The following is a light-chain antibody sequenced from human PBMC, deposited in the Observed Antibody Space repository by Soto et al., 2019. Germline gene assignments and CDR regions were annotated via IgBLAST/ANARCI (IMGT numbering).Light chain of an antibody. Sequence: QSVLTQPASVSGSPGRSITISCTGTSSDVGNYKYVSWYQQHPGKAPKLMIYEVSNRPSGVSNRFSGSKSGNTASLTISGLQAEDETDYYCFSYTSSGTYVFGTGTKVTV. CDR2: EVS. V-gene: IGLV2-14*01. J-gene: IGLJ1*01. CDR3: FSYTSSGTYV. CDR1: SSDVGNYKY.